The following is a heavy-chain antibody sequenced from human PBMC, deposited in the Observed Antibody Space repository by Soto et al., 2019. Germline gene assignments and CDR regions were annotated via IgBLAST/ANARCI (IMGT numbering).Heavy chain of an antibody. Sequence: LRLSCAASGFTFSDYYMSWIRQAPGKGLEWISYISGSNIYTNYADSVKGRFTTSRDNANNSLYLQMDSLRVEDTAVYYCARDGGEVIPAAIGGGYGMDVWGQGTTVTVSS. CDR1: GFTFSDYY. CDR2: ISGSNIYT. V-gene: IGHV3-11*06. J-gene: IGHJ6*02. D-gene: IGHD2-2*01. CDR3: ARDGGEVIPAAIGGGYGMDV.